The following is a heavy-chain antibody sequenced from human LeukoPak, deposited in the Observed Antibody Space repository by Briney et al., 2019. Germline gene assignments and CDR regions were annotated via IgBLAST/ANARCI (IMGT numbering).Heavy chain of an antibody. CDR1: GFTVSSNY. V-gene: IGHV3-66*01. D-gene: IGHD3-22*01. CDR3: ATSDSSGYYYRGGGDY. CDR2: IYSGGST. Sequence: SGGSLRLSCAASGFTVSSNYMSWVRQAPGKGLEWVSVIYSGGSTYYADSVKGRFTISRDNSKNTLYLQMNSLRAEDTAVYYCATSDSSGYYYRGGGDYWGQGTLVTVSS. J-gene: IGHJ4*02.